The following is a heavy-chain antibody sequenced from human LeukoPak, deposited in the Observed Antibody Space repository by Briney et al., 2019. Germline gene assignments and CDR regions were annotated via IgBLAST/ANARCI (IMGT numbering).Heavy chain of an antibody. Sequence: SETLSLTCAVYGGSFSGYYWSWIRQPPGKGLEWIAEINHSGSTNYNPSLKSRVTISVDTSKNQFSLKLSSVTAADTAVYYCARGRDRYCSGGSCSWFDPWGQGTLVTVSS. CDR2: INHSGST. J-gene: IGHJ5*02. CDR1: GGSFSGYY. V-gene: IGHV4-34*01. D-gene: IGHD2-15*01. CDR3: ARGRDRYCSGGSCSWFDP.